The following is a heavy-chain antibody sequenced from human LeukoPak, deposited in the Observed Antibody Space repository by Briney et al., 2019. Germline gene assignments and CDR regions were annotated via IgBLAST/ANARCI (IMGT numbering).Heavy chain of an antibody. CDR2: IYTSGST. D-gene: IGHD3-10*01. J-gene: IGHJ5*02. CDR1: GGSISSGSYY. Sequence: PSETLSLTCTVSGGSISSGSYYWSWIRQPAGKGLEWIGRIYTSGSTNYNPSLKSRVTISVDTSKNQFSLKLSSVTAADTAVYYCARVGYMVRGVISWFDPWGQGTLVTVSS. CDR3: ARVGYMVRGVISWFDP. V-gene: IGHV4-61*02.